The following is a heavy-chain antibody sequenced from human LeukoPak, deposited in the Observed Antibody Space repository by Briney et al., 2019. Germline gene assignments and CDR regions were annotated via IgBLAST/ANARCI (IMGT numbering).Heavy chain of an antibody. CDR3: ARNMYYYGSGIIGY. CDR1: GFTFSSYW. V-gene: IGHV3-7*01. CDR2: IKQDGSEK. J-gene: IGHJ4*02. Sequence: PGGSLRLSCAASGFTFSSYWMSWVRQAPGKGLEWVANIKQDGSEKYYVDSVKGRFTISRDNAKNSLYLQMNSLRAEDTAVYYCARNMYYYGSGIIGYWGQGTLVTVSS. D-gene: IGHD3-10*01.